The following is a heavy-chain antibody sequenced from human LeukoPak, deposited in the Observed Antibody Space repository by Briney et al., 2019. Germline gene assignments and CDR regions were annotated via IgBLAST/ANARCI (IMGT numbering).Heavy chain of an antibody. V-gene: IGHV1-46*01. CDR2: INPSGGST. CDR3: ARKEGPVKGGYYGSGSYIF. CDR1: GYTFTSYY. J-gene: IGHJ4*02. D-gene: IGHD3-10*01. Sequence: ASVKVSCKASGYTFTSYYMHWVRQAPGQGLEWMGIINPSGGSTSYAQKFQGRVTMTGSTSISTAYMELSSLRSEDTAVYYCARKEGPVKGGYYGSGSYIFWGQGTLVTVSS.